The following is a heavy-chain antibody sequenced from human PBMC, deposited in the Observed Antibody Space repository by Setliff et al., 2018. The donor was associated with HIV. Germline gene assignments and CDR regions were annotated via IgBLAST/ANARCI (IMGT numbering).Heavy chain of an antibody. V-gene: IGHV5-51*01. Sequence: GESLKISCKGSGYNFSNYWIGWVRRMPGKGLEWMGIVYPDDSDTKYSPSFRGLFTISADKSVTTAYLQWSSLQAADTAIYYCARRRTSGSLLDAFDIWGQGTMVTVS. CDR2: VYPDDSDT. J-gene: IGHJ3*02. D-gene: IGHD1-26*01. CDR3: ARRRTSGSLLDAFDI. CDR1: GYNFSNYW.